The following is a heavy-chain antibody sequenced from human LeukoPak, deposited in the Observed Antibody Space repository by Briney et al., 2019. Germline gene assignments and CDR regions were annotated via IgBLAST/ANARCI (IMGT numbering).Heavy chain of an antibody. CDR1: GGSISSSSYY. V-gene: IGHV4-39*07. D-gene: IGHD5-24*01. CDR2: IYYSGST. Sequence: SETLSLTCTVSGGSISSSSYYWGWIRQPPGKGLEWIGSIYYSGSTYYNPSLKSRVTISVDTSKNQFSLKLNSVTAADTAVYYCARSRGRWPSDYWGQGTLVTVSS. J-gene: IGHJ4*02. CDR3: ARSRGRWPSDY.